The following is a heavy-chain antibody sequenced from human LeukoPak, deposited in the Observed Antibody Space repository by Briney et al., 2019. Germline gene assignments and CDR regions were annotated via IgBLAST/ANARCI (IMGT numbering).Heavy chain of an antibody. J-gene: IGHJ4*02. CDR3: ARDVVATIKGDYFDY. V-gene: IGHV3-30-3*01. D-gene: IGHD5-12*01. Sequence: PGRSLRLSCAASGFTFSSYAMHWVRQAPGKGLEWVAVISYDGGNKYYADSVKGRFTISRDNSKNTLYLQMNSLRAEDTAVYYCARDVVATIKGDYFDYWAREPWSPSPQ. CDR1: GFTFSSYA. CDR2: ISYDGGNK.